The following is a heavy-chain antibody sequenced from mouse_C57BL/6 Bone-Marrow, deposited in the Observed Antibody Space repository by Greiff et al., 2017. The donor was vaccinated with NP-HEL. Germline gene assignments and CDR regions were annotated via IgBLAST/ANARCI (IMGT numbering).Heavy chain of an antibody. CDR1: GYTFTSYW. D-gene: IGHD4-1*01. J-gene: IGHJ4*01. V-gene: IGHV1-61*01. CDR2: IYPSDCET. CDR3: AILELGYAMDY. Sequence: QVQLQPPGAELVRPGSSVKLSCKASGYTFTSYWKAWVKPRPGQGLEWIGNIYPSDCETHYYQKFKDKATLTVDKSSSTAYMQLSSLTSGDSAVYYCAILELGYAMDYGGQGTSVTVSS.